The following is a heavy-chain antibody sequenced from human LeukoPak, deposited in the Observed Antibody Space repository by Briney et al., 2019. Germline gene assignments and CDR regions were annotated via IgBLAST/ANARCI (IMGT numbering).Heavy chain of an antibody. CDR2: ISGNNGNT. Sequence: ASVKVSCKASGYTITSFGINWVRQAPGQGLESMGWISGNNGNTNYAQRFRGRVTMTTDTSTSTAYMELRSLRSDDTAVYYCARGSVVVSGAFDYWGQGTLVTVSS. CDR1: GYTITSFG. CDR3: ARGSVVVSGAFDY. J-gene: IGHJ4*02. V-gene: IGHV1-18*01. D-gene: IGHD2-2*01.